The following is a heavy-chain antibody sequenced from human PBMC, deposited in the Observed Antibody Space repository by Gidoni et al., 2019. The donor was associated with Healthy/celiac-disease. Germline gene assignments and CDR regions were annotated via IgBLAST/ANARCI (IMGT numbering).Heavy chain of an antibody. V-gene: IGHV5-10-1*03. Sequence: EVQLVHSGAEVKKPGESLRISCKGSVYSFTNYWINWVRQMPGKGLEWMGRIDPSDSYTNYSPYFQGHDTISADKSISTAYLQWSSLKASDTAMYYWAGAIVVDGIDVWGQGTTVTVSS. CDR3: AGAIVVDGIDV. CDR1: VYSFTNYW. J-gene: IGHJ6*02. CDR2: IDPSDSYT. D-gene: IGHD2-21*01.